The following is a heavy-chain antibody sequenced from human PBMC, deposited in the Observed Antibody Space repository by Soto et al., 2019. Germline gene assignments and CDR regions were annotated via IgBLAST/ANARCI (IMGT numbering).Heavy chain of an antibody. V-gene: IGHV1-69*01. CDR1: GGTFSSYA. J-gene: IGHJ6*02. D-gene: IGHD3-16*01. CDR3: ARGWYDYVWGSSLGVPYYYYYGMDV. Sequence: QVQLVQSGAEVKKPGSSVKVSCKASGGTFSSYAISWVRQAPGQGLEWMGGIIPIFGTANYAQKFQGRVTITADESTSTAYMELSSLRSEDTAVYYCARGWYDYVWGSSLGVPYYYYYGMDVWGQGTTVTVSS. CDR2: IIPIFGTA.